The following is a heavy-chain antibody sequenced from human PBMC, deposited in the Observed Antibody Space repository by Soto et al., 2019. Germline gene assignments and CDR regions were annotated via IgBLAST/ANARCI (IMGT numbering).Heavy chain of an antibody. D-gene: IGHD6-6*01. V-gene: IGHV4-39*07. CDR1: GGSINTNYYY. CDR2: VSFSGTT. J-gene: IGHJ4*02. Sequence: SETLSLTCTVSGGSINTNYYYWGWVRQPPGKGLEWIGSVSFSGTTYYSPSLKSRVTTSIDTSRNQFSLKLSSVTAADTAVYYCARGALGSSPYFDYWGQGTLVTVSS. CDR3: ARGALGSSPYFDY.